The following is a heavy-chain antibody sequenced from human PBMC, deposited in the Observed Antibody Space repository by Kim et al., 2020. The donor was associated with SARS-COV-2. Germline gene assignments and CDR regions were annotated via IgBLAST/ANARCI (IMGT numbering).Heavy chain of an antibody. CDR1: GFTFSSYC. V-gene: IGHV3-33*01. Sequence: GGSLRLSCAASGFTFSSYCMHWVRQAPGKGLEWVAGIWYDGSNKYYADSVKGRFTISRDNSKNTLYLQMNSLRAEDTAVYYCARESSSGSFDYWGQGTLVTVSS. CDR3: ARESSSGSFDY. J-gene: IGHJ4*02. D-gene: IGHD6-19*01. CDR2: IWYDGSNK.